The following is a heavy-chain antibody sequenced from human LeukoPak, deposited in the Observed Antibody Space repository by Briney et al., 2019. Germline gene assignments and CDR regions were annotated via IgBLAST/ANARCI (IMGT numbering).Heavy chain of an antibody. V-gene: IGHV3-23*01. CDR3: AKEGDYYDSSGYYDY. CDR1: GFIFSNYA. J-gene: IGHJ4*02. Sequence: GGSLRLSCAASGFIFSNYAVNWVRQAPGKGPEWVSIISGSGDTTYYADSVKGRSTISRDNSKNTLYLQMNSLRAEDTAVYYCAKEGDYYDSSGYYDYWGQGTLVTVSS. D-gene: IGHD3-22*01. CDR2: ISGSGDTT.